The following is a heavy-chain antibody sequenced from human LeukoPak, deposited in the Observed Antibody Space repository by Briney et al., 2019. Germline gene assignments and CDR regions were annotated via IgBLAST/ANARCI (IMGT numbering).Heavy chain of an antibody. CDR1: GFTVNNEY. CDR2: IYADGRT. Sequence: GGSLRLSCAASGFTVNNEYMYWVRQAPGRGLEGVSLIYADGRTFYADAVMGRFTISRDNSRNTLDLQMDSLRAEDTAVYYCARIDGPTVYTYYMDLWGKGTTVTVAS. J-gene: IGHJ6*03. D-gene: IGHD3-16*01. V-gene: IGHV3-66*01. CDR3: ARIDGPTVYTYYMDL.